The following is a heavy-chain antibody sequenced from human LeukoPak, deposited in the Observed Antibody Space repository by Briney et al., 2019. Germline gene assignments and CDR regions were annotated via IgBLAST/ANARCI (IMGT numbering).Heavy chain of an antibody. CDR3: ARALLSNRPHDAFDI. CDR1: GFTLSRYS. V-gene: IGHV3-21*01. CDR2: ISSSSSSI. J-gene: IGHJ3*02. Sequence: GGSLRLSCAGSGFTLSRYSLSWVRQAPGKGLACVSSISSSSSSIFYADSVKGRFTISRDNAKNSLYLQMNSLRAEDTAVYYCARALLSNRPHDAFDIWGQGTMVTVSS. D-gene: IGHD6-6*01.